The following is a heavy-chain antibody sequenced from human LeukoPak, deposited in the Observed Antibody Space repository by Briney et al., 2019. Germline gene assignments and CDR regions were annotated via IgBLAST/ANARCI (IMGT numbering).Heavy chain of an antibody. CDR3: ARQEALSSGPGGTNY. Sequence: PSETLSLTCTVSGGSISSSSYYWGWIRQPPGKGLEWIGSIYYSGSTYYNPSLKSRVTISVDTSMNQFSLKLSSVTASDTAVYYCARQEALSSGPGGTNYWGQGALVTVSS. J-gene: IGHJ4*02. D-gene: IGHD6-19*01. CDR1: GGSISSSSYY. V-gene: IGHV4-39*01. CDR2: IYYSGST.